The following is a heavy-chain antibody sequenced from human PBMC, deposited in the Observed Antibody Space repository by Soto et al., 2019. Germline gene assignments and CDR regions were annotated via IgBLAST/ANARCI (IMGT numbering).Heavy chain of an antibody. Sequence: VGSLRLSCAASGFTFSSYSMNWVRQAPGKGLEWVSSISSSSSYIYYADSVKGRFTISRDNAKNSLYLQMNSLRAEDTAVYYCARDRARGSATDAFDIWGQGTMVTVSS. CDR3: ARDRARGSATDAFDI. CDR1: GFTFSSYS. J-gene: IGHJ3*02. D-gene: IGHD2-15*01. V-gene: IGHV3-21*01. CDR2: ISSSSSYI.